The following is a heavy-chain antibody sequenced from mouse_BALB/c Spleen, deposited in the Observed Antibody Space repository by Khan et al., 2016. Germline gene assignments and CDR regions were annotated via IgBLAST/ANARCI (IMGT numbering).Heavy chain of an antibody. CDR3: ARTARIKY. CDR2: ISYSGST. V-gene: IGHV3-2*02. J-gene: IGHJ2*01. CDR1: GYSITSGYG. D-gene: IGHD1-2*01. Sequence: EVQLQESGPGLVKPSQSLSLTCTVTGYSITSGYGWNWIRQFPGNKLEWLGYISYSGSTNYNPSPKSRISITRDPSKNQFFPQLNSVTTQDTATYYWARTARIKYWGQGTTLTVAS.